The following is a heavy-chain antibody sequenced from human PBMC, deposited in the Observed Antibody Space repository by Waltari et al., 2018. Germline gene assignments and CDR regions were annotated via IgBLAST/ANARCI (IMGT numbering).Heavy chain of an antibody. D-gene: IGHD3-10*01. V-gene: IGHV3-21*01. CDR3: ARDTIFYGSGSYDP. Sequence: QLVESGGGLVKPGSSLTPPCAASGFSFRDYNRHWLRRAPGKGLEWVSSISSKSTYIYYADSVRGRFSISRDNAENSLFLQMNNLRGEDTAVYYCARDTIFYGSGSYDPWGQGTRVTVSS. CDR2: ISSKSTYI. CDR1: GFSFRDYN. J-gene: IGHJ5*02.